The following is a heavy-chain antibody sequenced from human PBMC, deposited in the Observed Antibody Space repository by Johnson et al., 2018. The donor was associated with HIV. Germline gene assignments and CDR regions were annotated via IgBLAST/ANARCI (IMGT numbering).Heavy chain of an antibody. V-gene: IGHV3-7*01. CDR1: GFTFSSYW. Sequence: VQLVESGGGVVQSGGSLRLSYDASGFTFSSYWMSWVRQTPGKGLEWVANIKQDGSEKYYVDSVKGRFTISRDNSKNTLYLQMNSLRAEDTAVYYCARFDEGWTAFDIWGQGTMVTVSS. D-gene: IGHD2-15*01. J-gene: IGHJ3*02. CDR2: IKQDGSEK. CDR3: ARFDEGWTAFDI.